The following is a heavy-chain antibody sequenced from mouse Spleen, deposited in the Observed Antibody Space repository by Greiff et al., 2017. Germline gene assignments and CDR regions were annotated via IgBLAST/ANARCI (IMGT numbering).Heavy chain of an antibody. V-gene: IGHV5-6*01. J-gene: IGHJ2*01. CDR2: ISSGGSYT. CDR3: ARHDGKGYYFDY. Sequence: EVQLVESGGDLVKPGGSLKLSCAASGFTFSSYGMSWVRQTPDKRLEWVATISSGGSYTYYPDSVKGRFTISRDNAKNTLYLQMSSLKSEDTAMYYCARHDGKGYYFDYWGQGTTLTVSS. D-gene: IGHD1-1*01. CDR1: GFTFSSYG.